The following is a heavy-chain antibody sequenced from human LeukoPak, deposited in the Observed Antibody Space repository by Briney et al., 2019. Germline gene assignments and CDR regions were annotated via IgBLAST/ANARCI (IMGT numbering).Heavy chain of an antibody. D-gene: IGHD6-19*01. CDR3: TNVYLAVAGN. CDR2: IKSQTDGGTT. CDR1: GFTFSNAW. V-gene: IGHV3-15*01. J-gene: IGHJ4*02. Sequence: GGSLRLSCAASGFTFSNAWMSWVRQAPGKGLEWVGRIKSQTDGGTTDYAAPVKGRFTISRDDSKNTLYLQMNSLKTEDTAVYYCTNVYLAVAGNWGQGTLVTVSS.